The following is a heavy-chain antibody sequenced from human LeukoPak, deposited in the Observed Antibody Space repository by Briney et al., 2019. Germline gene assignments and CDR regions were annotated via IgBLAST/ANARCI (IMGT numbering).Heavy chain of an antibody. Sequence: SETLSLTCAVSGGSISSSNWWSWIRQPPGKGLEWIGEIYHSGSTNYNPSLKSRVTISVDTSKNQFSLKLSSVTAADTAVYYCASYWELVDAFDIWGQGTMVTVSS. CDR1: GGSISSSNW. J-gene: IGHJ3*02. CDR3: ASYWELVDAFDI. CDR2: IYHSGST. V-gene: IGHV4-4*02. D-gene: IGHD1-26*01.